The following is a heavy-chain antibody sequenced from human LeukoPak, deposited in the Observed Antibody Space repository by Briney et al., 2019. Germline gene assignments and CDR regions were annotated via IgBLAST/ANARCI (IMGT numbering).Heavy chain of an antibody. J-gene: IGHJ4*02. V-gene: IGHV3-21*01. D-gene: IGHD5-18*01. CDR3: VRVGRGYSSYFDN. CDR1: GFSFSSYA. CDR2: IASSGTYI. Sequence: GGSLRLSCAASGFSFSSYAVSWVRQSRGEGLEWVSYIASSGTYIYYPDSVKGRFTISRDDAKKSLYLQMGSLRAEDTAVYYCVRVGRGYSSYFDNWGQGSLVTVSS.